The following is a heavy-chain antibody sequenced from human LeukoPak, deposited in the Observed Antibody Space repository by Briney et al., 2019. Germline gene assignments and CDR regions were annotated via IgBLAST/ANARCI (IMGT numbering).Heavy chain of an antibody. J-gene: IGHJ4*02. V-gene: IGHV1-2*04. D-gene: IGHD6-19*01. CDR3: ARAYSSGDYAIDY. Sequence: ASVKVSCKASGYTFTGYYMHWVRLAPGQGLEWMGWINPNSGGTNYAQKFQGWVTMTRDTSISTAYMELSRLRSDDTAVYYCARAYSSGDYAIDYWGQGTLVTVSS. CDR1: GYTFTGYY. CDR2: INPNSGGT.